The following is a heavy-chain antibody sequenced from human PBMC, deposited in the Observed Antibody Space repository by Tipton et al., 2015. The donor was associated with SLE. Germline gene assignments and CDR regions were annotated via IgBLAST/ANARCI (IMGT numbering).Heavy chain of an antibody. V-gene: IGHV4-61*02. CDR1: GGSISSGDYH. D-gene: IGHD3-3*01. CDR2: IHPSGNT. Sequence: TLSLTCTVSGGSISSGDYHWSWIRQPAGKGLEWIGRIHPSGNTNNNPSLTGRVRISVDTSKNQFSLKLTSVTAADTAVYYCARQGGEWLFYYYGMDVWGQGTTVTVSS. J-gene: IGHJ6*02. CDR3: ARQGGEWLFYYYGMDV.